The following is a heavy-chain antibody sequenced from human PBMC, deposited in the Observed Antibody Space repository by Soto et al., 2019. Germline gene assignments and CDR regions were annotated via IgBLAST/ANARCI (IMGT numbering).Heavy chain of an antibody. J-gene: IGHJ5*02. Sequence: PSETLSLTCTVSGGSISSYYWSWIRQPAGKGLEWIGRIYTSGSTNYNPSLKSRVTMSVDTSKNQFSLKLSSVTAADTAVYYCAREAIAVAGPVWFDPWGQGILVTVSS. V-gene: IGHV4-4*07. CDR3: AREAIAVAGPVWFDP. CDR2: IYTSGST. CDR1: GGSISSYY. D-gene: IGHD6-19*01.